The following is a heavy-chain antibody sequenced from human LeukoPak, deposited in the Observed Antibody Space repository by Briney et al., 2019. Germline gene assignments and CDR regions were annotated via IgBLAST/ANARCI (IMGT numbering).Heavy chain of an antibody. D-gene: IGHD1-26*01. V-gene: IGHV4-39*01. CDR1: GGSVSNGNYY. J-gene: IGHJ5*02. CDR3: ARRNSGTYYGLFDP. Sequence: SEILSVTCTVSGGSVSNGNYYWAWIRQPPGEGPEWIGSIYYTGNTYYNPSLKSRVTMSVDTSKNQFSLKLSSVTAADSAVYYCARRNSGTYYGLFDPWGQGTLVIVSS. CDR2: IYYTGNT.